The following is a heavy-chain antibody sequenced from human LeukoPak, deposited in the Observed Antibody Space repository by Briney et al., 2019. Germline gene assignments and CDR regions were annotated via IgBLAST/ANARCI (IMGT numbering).Heavy chain of an antibody. V-gene: IGHV3-30*18. CDR1: GFTFSSYG. J-gene: IGHJ4*02. D-gene: IGHD2-2*01. CDR2: ISYDVSNK. CDR3: AKDRDIVVVPAASFFDY. Sequence: QPGGSLRLSCAASGFTFSSYGMHWVRQAPGKGLEWVAVISYDVSNKYYADSVKGRFTISRDNSKNTLYLQMNSLRAEDTAVYYCAKDRDIVVVPAASFFDYWGQGTLVTVSS.